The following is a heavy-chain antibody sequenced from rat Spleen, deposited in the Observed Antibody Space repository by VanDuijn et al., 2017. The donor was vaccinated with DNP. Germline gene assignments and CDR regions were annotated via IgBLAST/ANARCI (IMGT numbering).Heavy chain of an antibody. CDR1: GFTFGNSG. CDR3: VRHEDSSSHIYGFAY. J-gene: IGHJ3*01. Sequence: EVQLVESGGGLVQPGRSLKFSCVVSGFTFGNSGMAWVRQAPAKGLEWVASITKSGGSTFYRDSVKGRFTISRENAKSTLNLQMDSLRSEDTATYYCVRHEDSSSHIYGFAYWGQGTLVTVSS. D-gene: IGHD1-2*01. V-gene: IGHV5S13*01. CDR2: ITKSGGST.